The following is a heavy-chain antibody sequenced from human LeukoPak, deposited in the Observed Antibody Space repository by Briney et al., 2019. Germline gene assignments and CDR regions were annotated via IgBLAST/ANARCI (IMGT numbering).Heavy chain of an antibody. CDR3: ARAELDYYDSSGYYWHHQTLLDY. V-gene: IGHV1-46*01. J-gene: IGHJ4*02. D-gene: IGHD3-22*01. Sequence: ASVKVSCKASGYTFTSYYMHWVRQAPGQGLEWMGIINPSGGSTSYAQKFQGRVTMTRDMSTSTVYMELSSLRSEDTAVYYCARAELDYYDSSGYYWHHQTLLDYRGQGTLVTVSS. CDR1: GYTFTSYY. CDR2: INPSGGST.